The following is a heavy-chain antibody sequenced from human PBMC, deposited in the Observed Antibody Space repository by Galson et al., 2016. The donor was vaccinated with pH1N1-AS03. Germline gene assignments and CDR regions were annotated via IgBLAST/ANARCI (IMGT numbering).Heavy chain of an antibody. Sequence: SVKVSCKASGYTFTTYYVHWVRQAPGQRLEWMGWINAGNGNTTYSQSFQGRVTITRDTSASKAYMELSSLRSEDTAVYYCARGRGSYGMDVWGQGTTVTVSS. CDR2: INAGNGNT. D-gene: IGHD1-26*01. CDR3: ARGRGSYGMDV. CDR1: GYTFTTYY. J-gene: IGHJ6*02. V-gene: IGHV1-3*01.